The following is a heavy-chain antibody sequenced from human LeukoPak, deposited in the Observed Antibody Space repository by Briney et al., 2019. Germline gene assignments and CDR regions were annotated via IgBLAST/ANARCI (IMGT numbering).Heavy chain of an antibody. D-gene: IGHD3-10*01. CDR1: GYSFTSYW. V-gene: IGHV5-51*01. CDR2: IYPGDSDT. Sequence: GESLKISCKGSGYSFTSYWIGWVRQMPGKGLEWMGIIYPGDSDTRYSPSFQGQVTISADKSISTAYLQWSSLKASDTAMYYCARLSYGSGSYSDWIFDYWGQGTLVTVSS. J-gene: IGHJ4*02. CDR3: ARLSYGSGSYSDWIFDY.